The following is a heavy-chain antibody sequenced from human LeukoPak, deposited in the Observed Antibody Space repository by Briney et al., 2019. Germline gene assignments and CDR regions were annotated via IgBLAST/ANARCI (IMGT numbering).Heavy chain of an antibody. Sequence: PGRSLRLSCAASGFIFSSYAMHWVRQAPGKGLEWVAVISYDDGSNKYYADSVRGRFTISRDNSKNTLYMKMSSVRAEDTAVYYCARRRIVGTTKDAFDVWGQGTTVTVSS. J-gene: IGHJ3*01. CDR1: GFIFSSYA. CDR2: ISYDDGSNK. D-gene: IGHD1-26*01. V-gene: IGHV3-30-3*01. CDR3: ARRRIVGTTKDAFDV.